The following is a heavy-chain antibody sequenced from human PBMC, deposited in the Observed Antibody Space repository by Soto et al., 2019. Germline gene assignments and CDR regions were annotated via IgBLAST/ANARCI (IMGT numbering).Heavy chain of an antibody. CDR2: IFSSGRT. J-gene: IGHJ4*02. CDR1: GASLLSSY. V-gene: IGHV4-4*07. D-gene: IGHD1-26*01. Sequence: PSYSLSLTCSVSGASLLSSYWSWVRQPAGKGLEWIGHIFSSGRTSYNPSLKSRLTMSIDTSKNLFSLNLSSVTAADTAVYYCAKGWDVKYFDKWGQGTLVTVSS. CDR3: AKGWDVKYFDK.